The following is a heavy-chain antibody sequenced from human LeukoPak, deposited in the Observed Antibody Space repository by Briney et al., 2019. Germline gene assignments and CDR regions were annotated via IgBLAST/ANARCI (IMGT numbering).Heavy chain of an antibody. J-gene: IGHJ6*03. CDR3: AREGSGSGYHYYYYYMDV. Sequence: PGGSLRLSCAASGFTFNSFWMYWVRQVPGKGLLWVARINSDGIRTSHADSVQGRFTISRDNANNTLYLQMNSLRVEDTAVYYCAREGSGSGYHYYYYYMDVWGKGTTVTISS. CDR2: INSDGIRT. CDR1: GFTFNSFW. V-gene: IGHV3-74*01. D-gene: IGHD3-22*01.